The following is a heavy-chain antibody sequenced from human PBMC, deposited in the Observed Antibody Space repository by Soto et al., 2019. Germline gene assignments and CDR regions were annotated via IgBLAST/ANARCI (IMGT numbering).Heavy chain of an antibody. CDR2: ISGSGGSI. CDR1: GFTFSSYA. J-gene: IGHJ3*01. CDR3: AKAVSYSNTAHAFDV. V-gene: IGHV3-23*01. D-gene: IGHD6-13*01. Sequence: GGSLRLSCAASGFTFSSYAMSWVRQAPGKGLEWVSTISGSGGSIYYADSVEGRFTISRDNSKNTVYLQMNSLRAEDTAVYYCAKAVSYSNTAHAFDVWGQGTMVTVSS.